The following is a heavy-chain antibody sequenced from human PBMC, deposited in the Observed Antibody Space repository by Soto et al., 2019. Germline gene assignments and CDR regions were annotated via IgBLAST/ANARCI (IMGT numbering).Heavy chain of an antibody. J-gene: IGHJ4*02. V-gene: IGHV4-4*02. D-gene: IGHD3-22*01. CDR3: ASVGSDYDNSGYYLH. CDR1: GGSVSSSNW. CDR2: IYHSGST. Sequence: SETLSLTCIVSGGSVSSSNWWSWVRQPPGKGLEWIGEIYHSGSTTYNPSLKSRATISVDKSENQFSLRLKSVTAADTAVYYCASVGSDYDNSGYYLHWGPGTLVTVSS.